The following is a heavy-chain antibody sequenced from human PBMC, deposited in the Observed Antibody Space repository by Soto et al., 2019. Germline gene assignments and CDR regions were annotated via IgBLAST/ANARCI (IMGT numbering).Heavy chain of an antibody. CDR3: ARELQIVATGEPDAFEI. CDR1: GFTVSSNY. V-gene: IGHV3-66*01. Sequence: EVQLVESGGGLVQPGGSLRLSCAASGFTVSSNYMSWVRQAPGKGLEWVSVIYSGGSTYYADSVKGRFTISRDNPKNTLYLQMNSLRAEDTAVYYCARELQIVATGEPDAFEIWGQGTMVTVSS. J-gene: IGHJ3*02. CDR2: IYSGGST. D-gene: IGHD5-12*01.